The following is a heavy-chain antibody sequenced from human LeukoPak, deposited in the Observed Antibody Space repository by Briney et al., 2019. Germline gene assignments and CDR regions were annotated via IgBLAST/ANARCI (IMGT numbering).Heavy chain of an antibody. CDR2: IYYSGST. D-gene: IGHD3-10*01. CDR3: ARGSPNMGGTLGIWFDPYAFDI. CDR1: GGSISSSSYY. J-gene: IGHJ3*02. Sequence: SETLSLTCTVSGGSISSSSYYWGWIRQPPGKGLEWVGSIYYSGSTYYNPSLKSRVTISVDTSKNQFSLKLSSVTAADTAVYYCARGSPNMGGTLGIWFDPYAFDIWGQGTMVTVSS. V-gene: IGHV4-39*07.